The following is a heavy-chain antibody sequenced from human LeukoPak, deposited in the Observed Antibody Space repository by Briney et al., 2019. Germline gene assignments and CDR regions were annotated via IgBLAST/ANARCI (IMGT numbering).Heavy chain of an antibody. CDR2: ISSDEGRT. CDR3: VKDPSGNYFYFDY. D-gene: IGHD1-26*01. J-gene: IGHJ4*02. V-gene: IGHV3-64D*09. CDR1: GFTFSSFA. Sequence: GGSLRLSCSASGFTFSSFAMFWVRQAPGKGLEYVSGISSDEGRTNYADSVKARFTISRDNSKVTLYLQMTSLRPEDTAIYYCVKDPSGNYFYFDYWGQGTLVTVSS.